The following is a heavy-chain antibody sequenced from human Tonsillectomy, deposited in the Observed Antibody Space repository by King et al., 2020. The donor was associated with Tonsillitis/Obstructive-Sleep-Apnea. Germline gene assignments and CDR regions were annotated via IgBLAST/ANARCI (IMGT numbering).Heavy chain of an antibody. D-gene: IGHD5-18*01. J-gene: IGHJ4*02. CDR2: ISSNGDKT. V-gene: IGHV3-64D*08. CDR1: GFIFSTYA. CDR3: ATSNEAYSYSKCCFDH. Sequence: VQLVESGGGLVQPGGSLRLSCSASGFIFSTYAMHWVCQAPGRGPEYISSISSNGDKTYHADTVKGRFTLSRDNSKNTLYLYMNSLRPADTAVYYCATSNEAYSYSKCCFDHWGQGTLVTVSS.